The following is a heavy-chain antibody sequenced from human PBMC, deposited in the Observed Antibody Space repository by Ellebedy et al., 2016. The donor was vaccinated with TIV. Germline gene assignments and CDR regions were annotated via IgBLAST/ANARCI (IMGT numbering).Heavy chain of an antibody. CDR3: ARRSRPDSSGWYFPDY. J-gene: IGHJ4*02. CDR1: GSTFSTYA. CDR2: ISSHGGST. Sequence: GGSLRLSCAASGSTFSTYAMHWVRQAPGKGLEYVSAISSHGGSTFYANSVQGRFSISRDNSKNTLYLQMDSLRGEDMAVYYCARRSRPDSSGWYFPDYWGQGTLVTVSS. V-gene: IGHV3-64*01. D-gene: IGHD6-19*01.